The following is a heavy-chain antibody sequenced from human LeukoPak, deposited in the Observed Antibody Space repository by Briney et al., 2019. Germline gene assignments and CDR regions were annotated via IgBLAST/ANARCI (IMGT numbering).Heavy chain of an antibody. CDR2: IYYSGST. D-gene: IGHD6-13*01. J-gene: IGHJ5*02. CDR1: GGSFSGYY. V-gene: IGHV4-59*01. Sequence: SETLSLTCAVYGGSFSGYYWSWIRQPPGKGLEWIGYIYYSGSTNYNPSLKSRVTISVDTSKNQFSLKLSSVTAADTAVYYCARDLGGSSSWYGWDWVSWFDPWGQGTLVTVSS. CDR3: ARDLGGSSSWYGWDWVSWFDP.